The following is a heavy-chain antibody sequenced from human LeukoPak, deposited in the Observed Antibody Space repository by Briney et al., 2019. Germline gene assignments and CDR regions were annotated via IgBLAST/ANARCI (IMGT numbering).Heavy chain of an antibody. CDR3: ARDQYTYYYDSSGRPRVDY. J-gene: IGHJ4*02. Sequence: PGGSLRLSCAASGFTFSSYAMSWVRQAPGKGLEWVSAISGSGGSTYYADSVKGRFTISRDNAKNSLYLQMNSLRAEDTAVYYCARDQYTYYYDSSGRPRVDYWGQGTLVTVSS. V-gene: IGHV3-23*01. CDR1: GFTFSSYA. D-gene: IGHD3-22*01. CDR2: ISGSGGST.